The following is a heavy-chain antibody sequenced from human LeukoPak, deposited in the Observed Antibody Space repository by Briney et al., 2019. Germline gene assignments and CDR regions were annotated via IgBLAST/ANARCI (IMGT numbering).Heavy chain of an antibody. V-gene: IGHV3-48*01. Sequence: GGSLRLSCAASGFTFSSYAMNWVRQAPGKGLEWVSYISSSSSTIYYADSVKGRFTISRDNAKNSLYLQMNSLRAEDTAVYYCAREVVLPAAGNYYYFMDVWGKGTTVTVSS. D-gene: IGHD2-2*01. J-gene: IGHJ6*03. CDR3: AREVVLPAAGNYYYFMDV. CDR1: GFTFSSYA. CDR2: ISSSSSTI.